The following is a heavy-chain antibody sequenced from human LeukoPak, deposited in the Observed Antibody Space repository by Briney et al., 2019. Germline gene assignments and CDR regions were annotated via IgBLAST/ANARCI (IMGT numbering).Heavy chain of an antibody. D-gene: IGHD2-2*01. CDR3: ARDPPLGSCSTISCPHLDY. CDR1: GFTFSRYS. Sequence: GGSLRLSCAASGFTFSRYSMNWVRQAPGKGLEWVSSISSSSSFIYYADSVKGRFTISRDNAKNSLYLQMNSLRAEHTAVYYCARDPPLGSCSTISCPHLDYWGQGTLVTVSS. CDR2: ISSSSSFI. V-gene: IGHV3-21*01. J-gene: IGHJ4*02.